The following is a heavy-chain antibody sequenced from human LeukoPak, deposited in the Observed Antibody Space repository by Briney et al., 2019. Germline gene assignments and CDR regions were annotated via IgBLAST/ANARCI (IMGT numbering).Heavy chain of an antibody. V-gene: IGHV3-30*18. J-gene: IGHJ4*02. CDR2: ISYDGSNK. CDR3: AKEGMAAAGRGYYFDY. D-gene: IGHD6-13*01. CDR1: GFTFSSYG. Sequence: GGSLRLSCAASGFTFSSYGMHWVRQAPGKGLEWVAVISYDGSNKYYADSVKGRFTISRDNSKNTLYLQMNSLRAEDTAVYYCAKEGMAAAGRGYYFDYWGQGTLVTVSS.